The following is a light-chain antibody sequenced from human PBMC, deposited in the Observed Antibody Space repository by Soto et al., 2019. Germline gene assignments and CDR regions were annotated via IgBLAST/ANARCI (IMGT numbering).Light chain of an antibody. J-gene: IGKJ1*01. Sequence: DIQMTQSPATLSASVGDRVTITCRASQSISSWLAWYQQKPGKAPKLLIYDASSLESGVPSRFSGSGSGTEFTLTISSLQPDDFATYYCHQYNSYRTFGQGTKVEIK. CDR1: QSISSW. CDR3: HQYNSYRT. V-gene: IGKV1-5*01. CDR2: DAS.